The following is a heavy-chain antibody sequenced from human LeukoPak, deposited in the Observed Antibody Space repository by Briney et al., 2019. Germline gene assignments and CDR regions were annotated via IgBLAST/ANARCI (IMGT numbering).Heavy chain of an antibody. CDR2: IYSSGDT. J-gene: IGHJ4*01. Sequence: GGSLRLSCAASGFTVSSKYMSWVRQTPGKGLQWVALIYSSGDTYTADSVKGRFTISRGNSENTLYLQMNSLSAEDTAVYYCAKDYTKGVGATDYWGHGTLVTVSS. CDR3: AKDYTKGVGATDY. V-gene: IGHV3-53*01. D-gene: IGHD1-26*01. CDR1: GFTVSSKY.